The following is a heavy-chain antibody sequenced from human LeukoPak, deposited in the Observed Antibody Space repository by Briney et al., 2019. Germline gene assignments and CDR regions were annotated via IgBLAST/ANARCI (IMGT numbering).Heavy chain of an antibody. J-gene: IGHJ4*02. V-gene: IGHV4-34*01. D-gene: IGHD1-26*01. Sequence: PSETLSLTCAVYGGFFSGYYWSWIRQPPGKGLEWIGNIYHSGSTYYNASLQSRVTISIDTSRNQFSLRLNSVTAADTAMYYCAKSGGYGLIDCWGQGTLVTVSS. CDR1: GGFFSGYY. CDR3: AKSGGYGLIDC. CDR2: IYHSGST.